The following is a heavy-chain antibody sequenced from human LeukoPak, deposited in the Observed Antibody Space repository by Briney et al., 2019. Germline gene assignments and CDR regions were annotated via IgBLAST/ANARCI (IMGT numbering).Heavy chain of an antibody. CDR3: ARDGGSSGIHDY. CDR2: IYHSGST. D-gene: IGHD1-26*01. Sequence: SETLSLTCRVSSCSITSGYYWSWIRQSPGKGLEWIGSIYHSGSTYFSPSLKSRVTMSVDTSKNQFSLKVWSVTAADSALYFCARDGGSSGIHDYWGQGTLATVSS. V-gene: IGHV4-38-2*02. J-gene: IGHJ4*02. CDR1: SCSITSGYY.